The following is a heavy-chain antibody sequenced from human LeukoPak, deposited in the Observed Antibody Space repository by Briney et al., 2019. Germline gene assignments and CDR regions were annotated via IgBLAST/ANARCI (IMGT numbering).Heavy chain of an antibody. V-gene: IGHV4-59*08. J-gene: IGHJ4*02. D-gene: IGHD1-14*01. Sequence: SETLSLTCTVSGDSISAYYWSWIRQPPGRGLEYIGFIHYSGSTNYNPSLKSRVTGFVDTSKNQVSLRLSSVTAADTAVYYCARHGTISSESYFDYWGQGALVTVSS. CDR1: GDSISAYY. CDR2: IHYSGST. CDR3: ARHGTISSESYFDY.